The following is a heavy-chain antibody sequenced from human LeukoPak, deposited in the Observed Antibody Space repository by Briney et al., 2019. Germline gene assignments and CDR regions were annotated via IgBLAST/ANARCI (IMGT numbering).Heavy chain of an antibody. V-gene: IGHV4-39*07. Sequence: SETLSLTCTVSGGSISSSSYYWGWIRQPPGKGLEWIRSIYYSGSTYYNPSLKSRVTISVDTSKNQFSLKLSSVTAADTAVYFCASAVYFGDLTVFDTWGQGTLVTVSS. CDR3: ASAVYFGDLTVFDT. D-gene: IGHD3-10*01. CDR2: IYYSGST. J-gene: IGHJ5*02. CDR1: GGSISSSSYY.